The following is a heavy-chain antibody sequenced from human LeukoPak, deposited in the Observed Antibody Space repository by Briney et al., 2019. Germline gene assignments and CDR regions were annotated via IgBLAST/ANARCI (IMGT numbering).Heavy chain of an antibody. J-gene: IGHJ4*02. CDR1: GGSISSYY. Sequence: SETLSLTCTVSGGSISSYYWSWIRQPPGKGLEWIGYIYYSGSTNYNPSLKSRVTISVDTSKNQFSLKLSSVTAADTAVYFCARDRLLYLDYWGQGTPVTVSS. V-gene: IGHV4-59*01. D-gene: IGHD2-21*02. CDR3: ARDRLLYLDY. CDR2: IYYSGST.